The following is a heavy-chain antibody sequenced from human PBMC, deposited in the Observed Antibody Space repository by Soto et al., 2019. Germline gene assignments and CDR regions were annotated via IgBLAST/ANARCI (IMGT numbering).Heavy chain of an antibody. CDR2: ISYDGSNK. V-gene: IGHV3-30*01. CDR3: ARGCGYSSGWYGHSSNTCTPFDY. J-gene: IGHJ4*02. Sequence: GGSLRLSSATSGITFSSYAMHRVRQAPGKGLEWGAVISYDGSNKYYADSVKGRFTISRDNSKNTLYLQMNSLRAEDTAVYYCARGCGYSSGWYGHSSNTCTPFDYWGQGTLVTVS. D-gene: IGHD6-19*01. CDR1: GITFSSYA.